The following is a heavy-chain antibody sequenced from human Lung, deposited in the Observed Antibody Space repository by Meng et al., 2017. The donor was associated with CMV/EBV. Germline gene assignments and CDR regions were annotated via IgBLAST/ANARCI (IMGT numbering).Heavy chain of an antibody. J-gene: IGHJ4*02. CDR2: GVYRGTT. Sequence: QPRVAEPGLVTPLETPSLACTVSGSCINSSSVYWAWIRGPPGEGMVWIGSGVYRGTTYYTSSLKRRVSISVDTSKNQFTLKLSSVTAADTAVYYCARHHHSPTFDYWGQGTLVTVSS. V-gene: IGHV4-39*01. D-gene: IGHD1-14*01. CDR1: GSCINSSSVY. CDR3: ARHHHSPTFDY.